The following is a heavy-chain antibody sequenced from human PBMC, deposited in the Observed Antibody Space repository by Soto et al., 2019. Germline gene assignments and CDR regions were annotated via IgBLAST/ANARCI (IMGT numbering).Heavy chain of an antibody. CDR2: ISAYNGNT. D-gene: IGHD2-15*01. V-gene: IGHV1-18*01. CDR3: ARDGNCSGGSCYSAWSWFDP. J-gene: IGHJ5*02. CDR1: GYTFTSYG. Sequence: GASVKVSCKASGYTFTSYGISWVRQAPGQGLEWMGWISAYNGNTNYAQKLQGRVTMTTDTSTSTAYMELRSLRSDDTAVYYCARDGNCSGGSCYSAWSWFDPWGQGTLVTV.